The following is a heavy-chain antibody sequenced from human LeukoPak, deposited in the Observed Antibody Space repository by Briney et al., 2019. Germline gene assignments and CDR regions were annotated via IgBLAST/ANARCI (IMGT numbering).Heavy chain of an antibody. Sequence: SQTLSLTCAVSGGSISSGGYSWSWIRQPPGKGPEWIGYIYYSGSTHYNPSLRSRVTISVDTSKNQFSLKLSSVTAADTAVYYCARTSHYVDIAATIPYGIYYFDYWGQGTLVTVSS. V-gene: IGHV4-30-4*07. D-gene: IGHD5-12*01. CDR2: IYYSGST. J-gene: IGHJ4*02. CDR1: GGSISSGGYS. CDR3: ARTSHYVDIAATIPYGIYYFDY.